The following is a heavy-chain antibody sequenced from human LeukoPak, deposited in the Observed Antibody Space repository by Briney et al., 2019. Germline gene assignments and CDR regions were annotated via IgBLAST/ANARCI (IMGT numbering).Heavy chain of an antibody. Sequence: QPGGSLRLSCVASGFPFSSYWMTWVRQAPGKGLEWVANIKQDGSKKSYVDSVKGRFTISRDNAKNSLYLQMNSLRAEDTAMYYCARDYGRSRDYGMDVWGQGTTVTVSS. V-gene: IGHV3-7*01. CDR1: GFPFSSYW. J-gene: IGHJ6*02. CDR2: IKQDGSKK. CDR3: ARDYGRSRDYGMDV. D-gene: IGHD3-10*01.